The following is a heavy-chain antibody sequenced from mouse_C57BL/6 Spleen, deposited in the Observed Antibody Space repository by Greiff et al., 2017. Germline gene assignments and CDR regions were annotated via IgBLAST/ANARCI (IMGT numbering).Heavy chain of an antibody. Sequence: QVQLQQPGAELVRPGSSVKLSRKASGYTFTSYWMHWVKQRPIQGLEWIGNIDPSDSETHYNQKFKDKATLTVDKSSSTAYMQLSSLTSEDSAVYYCARGGLLPYYFDYWGQGTTLTVSS. CDR2: IDPSDSET. CDR1: GYTFTSYW. CDR3: ARGGLLPYYFDY. V-gene: IGHV1-52*01. J-gene: IGHJ2*01. D-gene: IGHD2-3*01.